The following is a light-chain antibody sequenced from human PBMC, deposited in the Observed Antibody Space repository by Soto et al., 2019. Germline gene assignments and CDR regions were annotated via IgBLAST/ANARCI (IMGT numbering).Light chain of an antibody. CDR3: QQYENLPVT. CDR2: DAT. CDR1: PDIHHH. V-gene: IGKV1-33*01. Sequence: DIRMTQFPSSLSAFFGGRVTITCQASPDIHHHVSWSQQQPGKAPKLLIYDATKLETGVPSRFSGGGSGTDFTFTISSLQPEDIATYYCQQYENLPVTFGQGTKLELK. J-gene: IGKJ2*01.